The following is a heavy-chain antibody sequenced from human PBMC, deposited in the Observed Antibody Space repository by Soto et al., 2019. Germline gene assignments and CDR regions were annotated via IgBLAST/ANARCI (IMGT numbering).Heavy chain of an antibody. CDR2: INSDGSST. D-gene: IGHD3-10*01. J-gene: IGHJ6*03. V-gene: IGHV3-74*01. CDR3: ARDTGGDHYSGSGSYYCHYYYMDV. Sequence: EVQLVESGGGLVQPGGSLRLPCAASGFTFSRYWMHWVRQAPGKGLVWVSRINSDGSSTSYADSVKGRFTISRDNAKNTLYLQMNSLRAEDTAVYYCARDTGGDHYSGSGSYYCHYYYMDVWGKGTTVTVSS. CDR1: GFTFSRYW.